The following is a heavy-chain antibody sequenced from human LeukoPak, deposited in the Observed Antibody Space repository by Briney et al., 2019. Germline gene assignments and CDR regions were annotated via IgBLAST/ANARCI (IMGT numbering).Heavy chain of an antibody. CDR2: IIPIFGTA. Sequence: AAAVKVSCKASGGTFSSYAISWVRQAPGQGLEWMGGIIPIFGTANYAQMFQGRVTITTDESTSTAYMELSSLRSEDTAVYYCASGGYSYGIYFDYWGQGTLVTVSS. D-gene: IGHD5-18*01. CDR3: ASGGYSYGIYFDY. V-gene: IGHV1-69*05. J-gene: IGHJ4*02. CDR1: GGTFSSYA.